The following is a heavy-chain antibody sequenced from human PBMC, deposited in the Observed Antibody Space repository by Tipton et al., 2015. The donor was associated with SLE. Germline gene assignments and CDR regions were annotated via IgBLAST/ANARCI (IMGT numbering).Heavy chain of an antibody. CDR3: ARHLGVIVAFEV. J-gene: IGHJ3*01. CDR2: IYNSGIT. Sequence: TLSLTCTVSGDSFSSGSSSWNWVRQPAGKGLEWIGLIYNSGITNYNPSLQSRVTLSVDMSKNQFSLRLSSVTVADTGVYYCARHLGVIVAFEVWGQGTVLTVSS. V-gene: IGHV4-61*02. CDR1: GDSFSSGSSS. D-gene: IGHD3-10*01.